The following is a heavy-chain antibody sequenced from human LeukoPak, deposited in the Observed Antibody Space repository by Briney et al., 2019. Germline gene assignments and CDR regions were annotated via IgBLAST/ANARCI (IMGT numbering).Heavy chain of an antibody. CDR1: GYTFTSNY. D-gene: IGHD3-22*01. CDR3: ARMMTPRHYYDRSGYYYGAFDI. V-gene: IGHV1-46*01. Sequence: ASVKVSCKAFGYTFTSNYMHWVRQAPGQGPEWMGVISPSGGSTTYAQKFQGRVTITADESTSTAYMELSSLRSEDTAVYYCARMMTPRHYYDRSGYYYGAFDIWGQGTMVTVSS. CDR2: ISPSGGST. J-gene: IGHJ3*02.